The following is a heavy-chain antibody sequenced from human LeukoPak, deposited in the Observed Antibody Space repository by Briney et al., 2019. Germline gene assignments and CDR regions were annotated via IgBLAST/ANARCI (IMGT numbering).Heavy chain of an antibody. CDR2: INYSGSA. J-gene: IGHJ4*02. Sequence: SETLSLTCAVYGESLSGYYWSWIRQPPGKGLEWIGEINYSGSASYNPSLMSRVAISVDTSKNRFSLKMSSVTAADTAMYFCARRLGGYCASASCSHVDYWGQGTLVTVSS. CDR3: ARRLGGYCASASCSHVDY. D-gene: IGHD2-2*01. V-gene: IGHV4-34*01. CDR1: GESLSGYY.